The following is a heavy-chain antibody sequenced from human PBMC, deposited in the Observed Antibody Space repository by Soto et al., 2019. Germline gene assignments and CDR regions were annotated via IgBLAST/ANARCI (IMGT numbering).Heavy chain of an antibody. V-gene: IGHV1-18*01. J-gene: IGHJ4*02. Sequence: QVQLVQSGAEVKKPGASVKVSCKASGYTFTSYGISWVRQAPGQGLEWMGWISAYNGNTNYAQKLQGRVTMTTDTSTSTAYMELRRLRSDDTAVYYCARPESVGLYSSGWYAFGYWGQGTLVTVSS. CDR2: ISAYNGNT. CDR1: GYTFTSYG. CDR3: ARPESVGLYSSGWYAFGY. D-gene: IGHD6-19*01.